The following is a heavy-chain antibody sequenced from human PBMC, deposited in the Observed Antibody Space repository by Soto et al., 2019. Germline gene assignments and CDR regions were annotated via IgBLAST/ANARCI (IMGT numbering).Heavy chain of an antibody. CDR3: ARGAHSDY. J-gene: IGHJ4*02. CDR1: GFTFSSYA. Sequence: AGGSLRLSCAASGFTFSSYAMHWVRQAPGKGLEWVAVISYDGSNKYYADSVKGRFTISRDNSKNTLYLQMNSLRAEDTAVYYCARGAHSDYWGQGTLVTVSS. CDR2: ISYDGSNK. V-gene: IGHV3-30-3*01.